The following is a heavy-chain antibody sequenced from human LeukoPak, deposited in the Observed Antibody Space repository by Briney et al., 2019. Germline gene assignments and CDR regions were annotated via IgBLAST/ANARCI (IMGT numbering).Heavy chain of an antibody. CDR1: GFTVSSNH. Sequence: GGSLRLSCAASGFTVSSNHMSWVRQAPGKGLEWVSVIYSGGSTYYADSVKGRFTISRDNSKNTLYLQMNSLRAEDTAVYYCARTTGYCSGGSCYSGGYYYYYGMDVWGQGTTVTVSS. CDR3: ARTTGYCSGGSCYSGGYYYYYGMDV. J-gene: IGHJ6*02. D-gene: IGHD2-15*01. V-gene: IGHV3-66*01. CDR2: IYSGGST.